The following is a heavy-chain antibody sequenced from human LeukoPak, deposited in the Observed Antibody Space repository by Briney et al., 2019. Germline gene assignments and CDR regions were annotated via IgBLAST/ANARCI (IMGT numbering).Heavy chain of an antibody. V-gene: IGHV1-46*01. CDR3: ATPGGGLRFLEWLQGWVESDERGALFDY. J-gene: IGHJ4*02. D-gene: IGHD3-3*01. Sequence: ASVKVSCKASGYTFTSYYMHWVRQAPGQGLEWMGIINPSGGSTSYAQKFQGRVTMTRDTSISTAYMELSRLRSDDTAVYYCATPGGGLRFLEWLQGWVESDERGALFDYWGQGTLVTVSS. CDR1: GYTFTSYY. CDR2: INPSGGST.